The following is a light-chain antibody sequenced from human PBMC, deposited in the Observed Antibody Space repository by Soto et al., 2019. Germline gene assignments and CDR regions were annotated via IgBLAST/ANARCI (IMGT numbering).Light chain of an antibody. CDR3: QVWDGRSFQGV. Sequence: SYELTQHPSVSVAPGKTASIACGGDSIGSKSVNWYQQRPGQAPVVVVYDDTDRPTGIPERFSGSNSGNTATLTITRVEAGDEADYYCQVWDGRSFQGVFGPGTKVTVL. CDR2: DDT. J-gene: IGLJ1*01. V-gene: IGLV3-21*03. CDR1: SIGSKS.